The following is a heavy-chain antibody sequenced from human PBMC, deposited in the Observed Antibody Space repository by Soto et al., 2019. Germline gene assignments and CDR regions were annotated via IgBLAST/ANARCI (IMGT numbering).Heavy chain of an antibody. Sequence: VGNGCKSWWSLRQHPRKGLEWIGYIYYSGSTNYNPSLKSRVTISVDTSKNQFSLKLSSVTAADTAVYYCARHENFAVASDYYYYYGMDVRGQGTTVTVFS. CDR1: VGNGCKS. J-gene: IGHJ6*02. CDR3: ARHENFAVASDYYYYYGMDV. CDR2: IYYSGST. D-gene: IGHD3-3*01. V-gene: IGHV4-61*07.